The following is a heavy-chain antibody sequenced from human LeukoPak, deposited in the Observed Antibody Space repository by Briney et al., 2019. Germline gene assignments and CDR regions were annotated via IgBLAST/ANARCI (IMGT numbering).Heavy chain of an antibody. V-gene: IGHV4-61*02. Sequence: SETLSLTCTVSGGSISSGSYYWSWIRQPAGKGLEWIGRIYTSGSTNYNPSLKSRVTISVDTSKNQFSLKLSSVTAADTAVYYCARGVFTMVRGVIMDYWGQGTLVTVSS. CDR3: ARGVFTMVRGVIMDY. J-gene: IGHJ4*02. CDR1: GGSISSGSYY. D-gene: IGHD3-10*01. CDR2: IYTSGST.